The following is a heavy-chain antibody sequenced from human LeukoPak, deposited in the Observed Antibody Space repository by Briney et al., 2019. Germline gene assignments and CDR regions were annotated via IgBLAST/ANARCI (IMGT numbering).Heavy chain of an antibody. V-gene: IGHV3-48*01. CDR2: ISSGSSTI. Sequence: GGSLRLSCAASGFTFSSFSMNWVRQAPGKGLEWVSYISSGSSTIYYADSVKGRFTISRDNAKNSLYLQMNSLRAEDTAVYYCARDYDFWSGYYTGIFDYWGRGTLVTVSS. J-gene: IGHJ4*02. CDR1: GFTFSSFS. D-gene: IGHD3-3*01. CDR3: ARDYDFWSGYYTGIFDY.